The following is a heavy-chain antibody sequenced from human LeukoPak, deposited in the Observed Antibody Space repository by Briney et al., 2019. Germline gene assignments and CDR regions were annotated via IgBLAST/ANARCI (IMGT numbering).Heavy chain of an antibody. CDR1: GYTFTNYY. CDR3: ARGRSGWYHNFDY. Sequence: ASVKVSCKTSGYTFTNYYMHWVRQAPGQGLEWLGLVNPSGGGTTYAQKFQGRVTMTRDMSTSTVYMELSSLRSEDTAVYFCARGRSGWYHNFDYWGQGTLVTVSS. D-gene: IGHD6-19*01. CDR2: VNPSGGGT. V-gene: IGHV1-46*01. J-gene: IGHJ4*02.